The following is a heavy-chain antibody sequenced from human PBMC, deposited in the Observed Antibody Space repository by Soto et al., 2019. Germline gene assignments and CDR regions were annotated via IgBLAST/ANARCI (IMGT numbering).Heavy chain of an antibody. CDR3: ASVPHRMLMEY. J-gene: IGHJ4*02. D-gene: IGHD2-8*01. Sequence: QVQLVESGGGVVQPGRSLRLSCSVSGFTFNTYGMHWVRQAPGRGLEWVAVISKDGSDKFYADSVKGRFTISRDTSKNTLYLQMNSLRPEDTAVYYCASVPHRMLMEYWGRGTLVTVSS. CDR2: ISKDGSDK. V-gene: IGHV3-30*03. CDR1: GFTFNTYG.